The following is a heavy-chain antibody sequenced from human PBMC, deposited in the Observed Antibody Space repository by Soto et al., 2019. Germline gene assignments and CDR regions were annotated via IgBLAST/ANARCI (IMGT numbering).Heavy chain of an antibody. D-gene: IGHD2-21*01. CDR1: GYTFTSYA. CDR3: ARVRAGGDPLDAFDI. V-gene: IGHV1-3*01. J-gene: IGHJ3*02. Sequence: ASVKVSCKASGYTFTSYAMHWVRQAPGQRLEWMGWINAGNGNTKYSQKFQGRVTITRDTSASTAYMELSSLRSEDTAVYYCARVRAGGDPLDAFDIWGQGTMVTVSS. CDR2: INAGNGNT.